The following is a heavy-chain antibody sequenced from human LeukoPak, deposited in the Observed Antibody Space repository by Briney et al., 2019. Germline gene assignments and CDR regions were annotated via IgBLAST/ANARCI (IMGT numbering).Heavy chain of an antibody. CDR1: GFTFSSSW. D-gene: IGHD4-17*01. CDR2: MNQDRSAK. Sequence: GGSLRLSCAASGFTFSSSWMAWVRQTPGKGPEWVANMNQDRSAKHYLDSVKGRFPISRDNAKNSLYLQMNSLRVEDTAVYFCARDQGGALDYWGQGTLVTVSS. V-gene: IGHV3-7*01. J-gene: IGHJ4*02. CDR3: ARDQGGALDY.